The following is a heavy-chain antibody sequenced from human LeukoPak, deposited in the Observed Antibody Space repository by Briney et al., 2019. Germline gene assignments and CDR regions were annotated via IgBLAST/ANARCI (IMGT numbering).Heavy chain of an antibody. CDR2: INPNSGGT. J-gene: IGHJ6*03. Sequence: ASVKVPCKASGYTFTGYYMHWVRQAPGQGLEWMGWINPNSGGTNYAQKFQGRVTMTRDTSISTAYMELSRLRSDDTAVYYCARDPYDFWSGYTGYYYYMDVWGKGTTVTVSS. CDR3: ARDPYDFWSGYTGYYYYMDV. D-gene: IGHD3-3*01. V-gene: IGHV1-2*02. CDR1: GYTFTGYY.